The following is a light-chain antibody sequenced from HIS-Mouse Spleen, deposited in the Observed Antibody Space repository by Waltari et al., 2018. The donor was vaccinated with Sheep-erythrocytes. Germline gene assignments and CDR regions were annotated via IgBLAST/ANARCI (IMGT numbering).Light chain of an antibody. V-gene: IGLV2-11*01. Sequence: QSALTQPRSVSGSPGRSVTISSTGTSRDVGCYNYVSWYQQHPGKAPKLMIYDVSKRPSGVPDRFSGSKSGNTASLTISGLQAEDEADYYCCSYAGSYNHVFATGTKVTVL. J-gene: IGLJ1*01. CDR2: DVS. CDR3: CSYAGSYNHV. CDR1: SRDVGCYNY.